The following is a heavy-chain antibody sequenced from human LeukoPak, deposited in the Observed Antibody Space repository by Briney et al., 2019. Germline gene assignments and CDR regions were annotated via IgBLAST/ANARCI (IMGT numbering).Heavy chain of an antibody. V-gene: IGHV1-2*02. CDR2: INPNSGGT. CDR3: ARDGGWLQPYYYYYYMDV. J-gene: IGHJ6*03. D-gene: IGHD5-24*01. Sequence: ASVKVSCKASGYTFTGYYVHWVRQAPGQGLEWMGWINPNSGGTKYAQKLLGRVTVTRDTSISTAYMQLSRLRSDDTAVYYCARDGGWLQPYYYYYYMDVWGKGTTVTISS. CDR1: GYTFTGYY.